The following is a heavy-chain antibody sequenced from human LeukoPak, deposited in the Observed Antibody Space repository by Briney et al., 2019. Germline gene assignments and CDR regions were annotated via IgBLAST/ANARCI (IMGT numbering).Heavy chain of an antibody. V-gene: IGHV4-39*01. J-gene: IGHJ4*02. CDR3: ARGTPTTRDFDY. D-gene: IGHD4-11*01. CDR2: IYYSGSA. Sequence: SETLSLTCTASGGSISSSSYYWGWIRQPPGKGLEWIGSIYYSGSAYYNPSLKSRVTISVDTSQNQFSLKLRSVTAADTAVYYCARGTPTTRDFDYWGQGTLVTVSS. CDR1: GGSISSSSYY.